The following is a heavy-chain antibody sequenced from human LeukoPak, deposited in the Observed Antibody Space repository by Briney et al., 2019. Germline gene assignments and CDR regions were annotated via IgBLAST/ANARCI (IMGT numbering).Heavy chain of an antibody. CDR1: GGSFSGYY. CDR3: ARRSGYCSSSSCSFDY. Sequence: SETLSLTCAVYGGSFSGYYWSWIRQPPGKGLEWIGEINHSGSTNYNPSLKSRVTISVDTSTNQFSLKLSSVTAADTAVYYCARRSGYCSSSSCSFDYWGQGTLVTVSS. J-gene: IGHJ4*02. D-gene: IGHD2-2*01. CDR2: INHSGST. V-gene: IGHV4-34*01.